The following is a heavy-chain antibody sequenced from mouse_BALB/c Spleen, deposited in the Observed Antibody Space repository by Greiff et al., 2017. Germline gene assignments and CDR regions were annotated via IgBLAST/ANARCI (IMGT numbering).Heavy chain of an antibody. CDR1: GYAFSSSW. D-gene: IGHD1-1*01. CDR3: ARSGLITTVVATRAMDY. J-gene: IGHJ4*01. V-gene: IGHV1-82*01. Sequence: VQLQQSGPELVKPGASVKISCKASGYAFSSSWMNWVKQRPGQGLEWIGRIYPGDGDTNYNGKFKGKATLTADKSSSTAYMQLSSLTSVDSAVYFCARSGLITTVVATRAMDYWGQGTSVTVSS. CDR2: IYPGDGDT.